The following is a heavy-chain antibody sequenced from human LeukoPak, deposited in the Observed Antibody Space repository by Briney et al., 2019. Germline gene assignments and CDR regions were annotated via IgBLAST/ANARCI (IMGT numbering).Heavy chain of an antibody. D-gene: IGHD1-26*01. CDR1: GDSINSLDL. CDR2: IYYSGST. V-gene: IGHV4-30-4*01. J-gene: IGHJ4*02. CDR3: ARVRIVGAIYFDY. Sequence: SGTLSLTCTVSGDSINSLDLWSWVRQPPGKGLEWIGYIYYSGSTYHNPSLKSRVTISVDTSKNQFSLKLSSVTAADTAVYYCARVRIVGAIYFDYWGQGALVTVSS.